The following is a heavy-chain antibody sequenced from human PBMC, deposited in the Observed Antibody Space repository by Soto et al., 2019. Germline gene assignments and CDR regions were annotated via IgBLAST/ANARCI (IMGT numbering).Heavy chain of an antibody. V-gene: IGHV3-30*18. CDR2: ISYDGSNK. CDR1: GFTFSSYG. CDR3: AKDFGAYYYYGMDV. J-gene: IGHJ6*02. Sequence: QVQLVESGGGVVQPGRSLRLSCAASGFTFSSYGMHWVRQAPGKGLEWVAVISYDGSNKYYADSVKGRFIISRDNSKNTLYLQMNSLRAEDTAVYYCAKDFGAYYYYGMDVWGQGTTVTVSS. D-gene: IGHD2-15*01.